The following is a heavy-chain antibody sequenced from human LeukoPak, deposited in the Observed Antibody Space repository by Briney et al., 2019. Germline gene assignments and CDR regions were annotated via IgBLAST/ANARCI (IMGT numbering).Heavy chain of an antibody. V-gene: IGHV4-59*12. CDR3: ARTEPVVRQHWFDP. J-gene: IGHJ5*02. CDR1: GGSISSYY. Sequence: PSETLSLTCTVSGGSISSYYWSWIRQPPGKGLEWIGYIYYSGSTNYNPSLKSRVTISVDTSKNQFSLKLSSVTAADTAVYYCARTEPVVRQHWFDPWGQGTLVTVSS. D-gene: IGHD6-6*01. CDR2: IYYSGST.